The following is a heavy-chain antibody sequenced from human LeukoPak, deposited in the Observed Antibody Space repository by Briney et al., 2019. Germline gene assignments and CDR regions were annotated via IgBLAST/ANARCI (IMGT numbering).Heavy chain of an antibody. CDR2: ISASGGST. CDR3: AKDRGFGYYFDY. CDR1: GFTFSSYA. V-gene: IGHV3-23*01. J-gene: IGHJ4*02. D-gene: IGHD3-10*01. Sequence: GGSLRLSCAASGFTFSSYAMSWVRQAPGKGLEWVSAISASGGSTYYADSVKGRFTISRDDSKNTLYLQMNSLRAEDTAVYYCAKDRGFGYYFDYWGQGTLVTVSS.